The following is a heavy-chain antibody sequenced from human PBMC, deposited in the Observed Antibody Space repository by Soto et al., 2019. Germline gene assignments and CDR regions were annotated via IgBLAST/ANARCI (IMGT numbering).Heavy chain of an antibody. CDR3: AKDLSGRYLVTYYFDY. CDR2: IYYSGST. V-gene: IGHV4-59*12. Sequence: SETLSLTCTVSGGSISSYYWSWIRQPPGKGLEWIGYIYYSGSTNYNPSLKSRVTISVDTSKNQFSLKLSSVTAEDTAVYYCAKDLSGRYLVTYYFDYWGQGTLVTVSS. CDR1: GGSISSYY. D-gene: IGHD1-26*01. J-gene: IGHJ4*02.